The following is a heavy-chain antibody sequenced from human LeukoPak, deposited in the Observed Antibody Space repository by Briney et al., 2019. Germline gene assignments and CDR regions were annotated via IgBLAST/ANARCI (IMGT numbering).Heavy chain of an antibody. Sequence: GGSQRLSCAASGFTFSSYWMHWVRQAPGKGLVWVSRINSDGSSTSYADSVKGRFTISRDNAKNTLYLQMNSLRAEDTAVYYCARRDDYGDFDYWGQGTLVTVSS. CDR3: ARRDDYGDFDY. J-gene: IGHJ4*02. V-gene: IGHV3-74*01. D-gene: IGHD4-17*01. CDR1: GFTFSSYW. CDR2: INSDGSST.